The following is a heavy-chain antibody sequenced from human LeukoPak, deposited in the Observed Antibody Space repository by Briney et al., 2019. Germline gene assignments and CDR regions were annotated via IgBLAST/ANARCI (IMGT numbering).Heavy chain of an antibody. CDR1: GYTFTSYG. CDR3: ARGVVPAAIGYYYYMDV. Sequence: GASVKVSCKASGYTFTSYGISWVRQAPGQGLEWMGGIIPIFGTANYAQKFQGRVTITADESTSTAYMELSSLRSEDTAVYYCARGVVPAAIGYYYYMDVWGKGTTVTVSS. V-gene: IGHV1-69*13. J-gene: IGHJ6*03. D-gene: IGHD2-2*02. CDR2: IIPIFGTA.